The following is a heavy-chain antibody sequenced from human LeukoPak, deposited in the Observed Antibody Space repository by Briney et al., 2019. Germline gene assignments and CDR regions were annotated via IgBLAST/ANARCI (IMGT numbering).Heavy chain of an antibody. CDR3: ARDRNSGFAY. J-gene: IGHJ4*02. Sequence: SETLSLTCTVSGGSISSYSWSWIRQPPGKGLEWIGYIHYSGSTNYNPSLKSRVTISVDTSKNQFSLTLNSVTAADTAVYYCARDRNSGFAYWGQGTLVTVSS. V-gene: IGHV4-59*01. CDR1: GGSISSYS. D-gene: IGHD4-23*01. CDR2: IHYSGST.